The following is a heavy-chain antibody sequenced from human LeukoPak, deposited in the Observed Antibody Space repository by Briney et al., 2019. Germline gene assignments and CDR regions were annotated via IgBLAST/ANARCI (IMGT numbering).Heavy chain of an antibody. CDR3: AKDAQGASYYDILTGYYRNWFDP. Sequence: GGSLRLSCAASGFXFSSYAISRVRQAPGKGLEWVSAISGSGGSTYYADSVKGRFTISRDNSKNTLYLQMNSLSAEDTAVYYCAKDAQGASYYDILTGYYRNWFDPWGQGTLVTVSS. V-gene: IGHV3-23*01. J-gene: IGHJ5*02. CDR2: ISGSGGST. CDR1: GFXFSSYA. D-gene: IGHD3-9*01.